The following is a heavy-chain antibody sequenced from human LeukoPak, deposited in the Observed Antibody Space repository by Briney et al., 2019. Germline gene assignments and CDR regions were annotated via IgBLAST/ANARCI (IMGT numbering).Heavy chain of an antibody. V-gene: IGHV4-34*01. J-gene: IGHJ4*02. D-gene: IGHD3-22*01. Sequence: PSETLSLTCAVYGGSFSGYYWSWIRQPPGKGLEWIGEINHSGSTNYNPSLKSRVTISVDTSKKQFSLKLSSVTAADTAVYYCARGGGDYYDSSGYYYVNFDYWGQGTLVTVSS. CDR3: ARGGGDYYDSSGYYYVNFDY. CDR1: GGSFSGYY. CDR2: INHSGST.